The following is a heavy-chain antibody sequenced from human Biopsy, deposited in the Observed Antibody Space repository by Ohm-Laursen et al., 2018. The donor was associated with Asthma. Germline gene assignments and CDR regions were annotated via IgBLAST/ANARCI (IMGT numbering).Heavy chain of an antibody. Sequence: SVKVSCKPLGGTFNTYVIGWVRQAPGQGLEWMGGINSVFGTTTYPQKFQDRVTITADDSTSTVCMELSSLGSEDTAVYYCARKAGSCISRTCYSLDFWGQGTLVTVSS. CDR1: GGTFNTYV. CDR3: ARKAGSCISRTCYSLDF. CDR2: INSVFGTT. V-gene: IGHV1-69*13. D-gene: IGHD2-2*01. J-gene: IGHJ4*02.